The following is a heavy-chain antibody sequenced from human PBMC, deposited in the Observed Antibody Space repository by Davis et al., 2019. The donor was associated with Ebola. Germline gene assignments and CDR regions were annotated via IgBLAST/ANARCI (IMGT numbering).Heavy chain of an antibody. Sequence: HTGGSLRLSCAASGFTFSSYWMHWVRQAPGKGLVWVSRINSDGSSTSYADSVKGRFTISRDNAKNTLYLQMNSLRAEDTAVYYCARDSGRNYSPGYYGMDVWGQGTTVTVSS. J-gene: IGHJ6*02. V-gene: IGHV3-74*01. CDR3: ARDSGRNYSPGYYGMDV. CDR2: INSDGSST. D-gene: IGHD1-7*01. CDR1: GFTFSSYW.